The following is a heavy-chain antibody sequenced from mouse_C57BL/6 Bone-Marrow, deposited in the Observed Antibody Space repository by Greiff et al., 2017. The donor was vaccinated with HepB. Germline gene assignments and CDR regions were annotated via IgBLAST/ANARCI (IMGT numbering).Heavy chain of an antibody. CDR2: ISSGGSYT. V-gene: IGHV5-6*02. CDR3: ATRFITTVVGYFDY. D-gene: IGHD1-1*01. CDR1: GFTFSSYG. J-gene: IGHJ2*01. Sequence: EVKLVESGGDLVKPGGSLKLSCAASGFTFSSYGMSWVRQTPDKRLEWVATISSGGSYTYCPDSVKGRFTISRDNAKNTLYLQMSSLKSEDTAMYYCATRFITTVVGYFDYWGQGTTLTVSS.